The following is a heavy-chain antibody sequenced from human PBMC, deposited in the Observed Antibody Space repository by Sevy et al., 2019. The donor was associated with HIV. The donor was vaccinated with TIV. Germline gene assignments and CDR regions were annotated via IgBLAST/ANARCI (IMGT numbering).Heavy chain of an antibody. CDR3: ARADPDFDY. CDR1: GFTFSSYW. Sequence: RGSLRLSCAASGFTFSSYWMHWVRQAPGKGLVRVSRINSDGSSTSYADSVKGRFTISRDNAKNTLYLQMNSLRAEDTSVYYCARADPDFDYWGQGTLVTVSS. CDR2: INSDGSST. V-gene: IGHV3-74*01. J-gene: IGHJ4*02.